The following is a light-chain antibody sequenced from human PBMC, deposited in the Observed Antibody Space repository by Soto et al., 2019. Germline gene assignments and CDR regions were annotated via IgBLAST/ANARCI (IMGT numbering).Light chain of an antibody. J-gene: IGLJ2*01. Sequence: QSALIQPPSVSGSPGQSVTISCTGTSSDVGSYYYVSWNQQHPGTVPKPMIYNVNTRPSGVPDRFSGSKPGNTASMTISGLQAEDEANYWCCSYTSSATYPFGGGTKVTVL. V-gene: IGLV2-11*01. CDR3: CSYTSSATYP. CDR2: NVN. CDR1: SSDVGSYYY.